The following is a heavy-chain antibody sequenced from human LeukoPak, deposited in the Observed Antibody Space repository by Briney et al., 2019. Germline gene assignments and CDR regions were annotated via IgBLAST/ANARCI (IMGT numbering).Heavy chain of an antibody. CDR2: ISGSGVST. J-gene: IGHJ2*01. Sequence: PGGSLRLSCAASGFRFSSYAMSWVRQAPGKGLEWVSAISGSGVSTYYADSVKGRFIISRDNSKKTVFLQMNSLTTEDTAMYYCAKDTFRLITGVSRDSYWFFDLWGRGTLLTVSS. V-gene: IGHV3-23*01. CDR3: AKDTFRLITGVSRDSYWFFDL. D-gene: IGHD2-8*02. CDR1: GFRFSSYA.